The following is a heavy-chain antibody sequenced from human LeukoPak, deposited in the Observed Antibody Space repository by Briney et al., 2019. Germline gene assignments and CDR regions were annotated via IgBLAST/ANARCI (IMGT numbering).Heavy chain of an antibody. Sequence: QPGGSLRLSCAASGFPFSTYWMHWVRQAPGKGLVWVSRINSDGSRTTYADSVKGRFTISRDNSKNTLYLQMNSLRAEDTAVYYCAKLAEDIVVVVAATNYFDYWGQGTLVTVSS. J-gene: IGHJ4*02. CDR2: INSDGSRT. CDR3: AKLAEDIVVVVAATNYFDY. D-gene: IGHD2-15*01. CDR1: GFPFSTYW. V-gene: IGHV3-74*01.